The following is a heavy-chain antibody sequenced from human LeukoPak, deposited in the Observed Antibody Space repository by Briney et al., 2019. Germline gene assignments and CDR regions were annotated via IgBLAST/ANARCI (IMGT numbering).Heavy chain of an antibody. D-gene: IGHD5-18*01. Sequence: PSETLSLTCTVSGGSISSGGYYCSWIRQHPGKCLEWIGYIYYSGSTYYNPSLKSRVTISVDTSKNQFSLKLSSVTAADTAVYYCARSLDTDMDHDYWGQGTLVTVSS. CDR1: GGSISSGGYY. V-gene: IGHV4-31*03. CDR2: IYYSGST. J-gene: IGHJ4*02. CDR3: ARSLDTDMDHDY.